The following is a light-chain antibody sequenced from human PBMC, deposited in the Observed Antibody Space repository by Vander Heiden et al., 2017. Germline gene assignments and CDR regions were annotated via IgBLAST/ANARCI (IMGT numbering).Light chain of an antibody. CDR1: VLAKKY. J-gene: IGLJ3*02. Sequence: SYELTQPSSVSVSPGQTARITCSGDVLAKKYARWFQQKPGQAPVLVIYTDSERPAGIPERFAGSSSGTTVTLTISGAQVEDEDDYYCYAAADNNRVFGGGTKLTVL. CDR3: YAAADNNRV. CDR2: TDS. V-gene: IGLV3-27*01.